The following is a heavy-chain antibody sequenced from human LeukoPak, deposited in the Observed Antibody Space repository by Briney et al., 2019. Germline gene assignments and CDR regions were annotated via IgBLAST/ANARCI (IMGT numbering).Heavy chain of an antibody. J-gene: IGHJ4*02. V-gene: IGHV3-74*01. D-gene: IGHD2-15*01. CDR1: RFTFGNYW. CDR3: SNFKSVAGTYYFDS. CDR2: ISRYGSNT. Sequence: VGSLRLSRAASRFTFGNYWMHWVRQAPGKGLVWVSRISRYGSNTNYADAVTGRFTISRDNDKSTLYLQMNSLRAEDTAVYFCSNFKSVAGTYYFDSWGQGTLVTVSS.